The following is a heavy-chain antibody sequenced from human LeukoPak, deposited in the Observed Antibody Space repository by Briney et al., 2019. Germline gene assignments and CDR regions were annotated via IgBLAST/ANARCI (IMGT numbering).Heavy chain of an antibody. J-gene: IGHJ5*02. CDR3: AREKIGYYDGSGRGWFDP. Sequence: SETLSLTCTVSGGSISSYYGIWIRQPPGKGLEWIGYIYYSGSTNYNPSLKSRVTISVDTSKNQFSLKLSSVTAADTAVYYCAREKIGYYDGSGRGWFDPWGQGTLVTVSS. CDR2: IYYSGST. V-gene: IGHV4-59*12. CDR1: GGSISSYY. D-gene: IGHD3-22*01.